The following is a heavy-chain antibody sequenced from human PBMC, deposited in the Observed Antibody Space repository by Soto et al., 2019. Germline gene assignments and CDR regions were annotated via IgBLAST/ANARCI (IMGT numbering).Heavy chain of an antibody. Sequence: GASVKVSCKASGYTFTSYGINWVRQAPGQGLEWLGWISAYDGYTNYAQILQGRVSMTTDTSTKTAYMELRSLRSDDTAVYYCTRPKNELRSYSYTGIDVWGQGTTVTVSS. J-gene: IGHJ6*02. D-gene: IGHD1-7*01. V-gene: IGHV1-18*01. CDR2: ISAYDGYT. CDR1: GYTFTSYG. CDR3: TRPKNELRSYSYTGIDV.